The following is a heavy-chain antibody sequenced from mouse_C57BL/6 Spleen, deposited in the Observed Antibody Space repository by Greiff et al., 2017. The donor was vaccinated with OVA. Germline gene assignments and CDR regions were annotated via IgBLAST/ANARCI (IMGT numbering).Heavy chain of an antibody. CDR1: GYAFSSSW. CDR3: ARSGELRLQFAY. Sequence: VQLQQSGPELVKPGASVKISCKASGYAFSSSWMNWVQQRPGKGLEWIGRIYPGDGDTNYNGKFKGKATLTADKTSRADYMKLSSRTSEDSAVYVCARSGELRLQFAYWGQGTLVTVSA. CDR2: IYPGDGDT. J-gene: IGHJ3*01. D-gene: IGHD3-2*02. V-gene: IGHV1-82*01.